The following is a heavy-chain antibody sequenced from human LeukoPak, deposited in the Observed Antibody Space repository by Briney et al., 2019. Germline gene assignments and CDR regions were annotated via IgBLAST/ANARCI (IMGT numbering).Heavy chain of an antibody. CDR1: GGTFSSYA. V-gene: IGHV1-69*13. Sequence: GASVKVSCKASGGTFSSYAISWVRQAPGQGLEWMGGIIPVFGTANYAQKFQGRVTITADESTSTAYMELSRLRSEDTAVYYCAREWADGFDIWGQGTMVTVSS. D-gene: IGHD1-26*01. CDR2: IIPVFGTA. J-gene: IGHJ3*02. CDR3: AREWADGFDI.